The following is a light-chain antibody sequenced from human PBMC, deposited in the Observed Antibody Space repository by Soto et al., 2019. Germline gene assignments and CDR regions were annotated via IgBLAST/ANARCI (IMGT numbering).Light chain of an antibody. Sequence: QSVLTQPASVSGSPGQSITISCSGTNSDVGGYNYVPWYQQHPGKAPKLMIYDVSYRPSGISNRFSGSKSDNTASLTISGLQAEDEADYYCSSYTTSSLYVSGTGTKVTVL. CDR2: DVS. CDR3: SSYTTSSLYV. CDR1: NSDVGGYNY. J-gene: IGLJ1*01. V-gene: IGLV2-14*01.